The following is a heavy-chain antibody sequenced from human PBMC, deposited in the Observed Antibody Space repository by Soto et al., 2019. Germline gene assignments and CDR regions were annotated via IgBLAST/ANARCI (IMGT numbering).Heavy chain of an antibody. D-gene: IGHD6-6*01. Sequence: QVQLVQSGAEVKKPGASVKVSCKASGYTFTGYYMHWVRQAPGQGLEWMGWINPNSGGTNYAQKFQGWVTMTRDTSISTAYMELSRLRSDDTAVYYCARATRGSSSRSPLFDYWGQGTLVTVSS. J-gene: IGHJ4*02. CDR1: GYTFTGYY. CDR3: ARATRGSSSRSPLFDY. V-gene: IGHV1-2*04. CDR2: INPNSGGT.